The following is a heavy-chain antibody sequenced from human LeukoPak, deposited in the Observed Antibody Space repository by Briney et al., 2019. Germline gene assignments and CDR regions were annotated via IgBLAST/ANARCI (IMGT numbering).Heavy chain of an antibody. CDR3: AKRYCSSTSCPFFDY. Sequence: PGGSLRLSCAASGFTFSSYAMSWVRQAPGKGLEWVSAISGSGGSTYYADSVKGRFTISRDNSKNTLYLQMNSLRAEDTAVYHCAKRYCSSTSCPFFDYWGQGTLVTVSS. J-gene: IGHJ4*02. CDR1: GFTFSSYA. V-gene: IGHV3-23*01. D-gene: IGHD2-2*01. CDR2: ISGSGGST.